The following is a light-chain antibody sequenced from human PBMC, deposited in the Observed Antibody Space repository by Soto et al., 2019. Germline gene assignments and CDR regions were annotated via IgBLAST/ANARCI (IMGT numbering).Light chain of an antibody. J-gene: IGKJ2*01. CDR2: DAS. CDR3: QDYGSSPYT. Sequence: VLPQSPATLSLSPGERATLSCGASQTFSSSYLAWYQQKPGLAPRLRIYDASSSYTGIPARFSGSGSWTDFTLAISSLETEAVAVYYGQDYGSSPYTFGKGTKLESK. CDR1: QTFSSSY. V-gene: IGKV3D-20*01.